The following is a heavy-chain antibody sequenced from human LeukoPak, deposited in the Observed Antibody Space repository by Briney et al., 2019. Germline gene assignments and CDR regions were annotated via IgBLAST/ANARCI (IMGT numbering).Heavy chain of an antibody. CDR1: GFTFSRYS. Sequence: RGSLRLSCAASGFTFSRYSMNWVRQAPGKGLEWVSSISSSSSSICYADSVKGRFTISRDNDKNSLYLQIDSLRAEDTAVYYCASSSPNWFDPGAQGTLVTVSS. D-gene: IGHD2-2*01. J-gene: IGHJ5*02. CDR2: ISSSSSSI. V-gene: IGHV3-21*01. CDR3: ASSSPNWFDP.